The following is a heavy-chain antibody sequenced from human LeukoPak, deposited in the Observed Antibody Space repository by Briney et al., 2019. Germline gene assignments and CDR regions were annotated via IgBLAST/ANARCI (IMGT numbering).Heavy chain of an antibody. CDR3: ARERSLIRYCSGGSCYKGCWFDP. Sequence: ASVKVSCKASGYTFTSYAMNWVRQAPGQGLEWMGWINTNTGNPTYAQGFTGRFVFSLDTSVSTAYLQISSLKAEDTAVYYCARERSLIRYCSGGSCYKGCWFDPWGQGTLVTVSS. V-gene: IGHV7-4-1*02. CDR2: INTNTGNP. CDR1: GYTFTSYA. J-gene: IGHJ5*02. D-gene: IGHD2-15*01.